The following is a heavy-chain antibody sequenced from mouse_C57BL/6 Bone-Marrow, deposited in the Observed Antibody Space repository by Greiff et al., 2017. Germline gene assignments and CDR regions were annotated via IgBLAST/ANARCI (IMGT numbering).Heavy chain of an antibody. CDR3: TNGYLYYYAMDY. CDR2: IDPETGGT. Sequence: VKLQESGAELVRPGASVTLSCKASGYTFTDYEMHWVQQTPVHGLEWIGAIDPETGGTAYNQKFKGKAILTADKSSSTAYMELRSLTSEDSAVYYCTNGYLYYYAMDYWGQGTSVTVSS. CDR1: GYTFTDYE. V-gene: IGHV1-15*01. J-gene: IGHJ4*01. D-gene: IGHD2-2*01.